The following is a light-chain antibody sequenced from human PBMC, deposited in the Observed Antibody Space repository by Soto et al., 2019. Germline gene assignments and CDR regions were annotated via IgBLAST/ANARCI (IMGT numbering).Light chain of an antibody. CDR3: QQYGSSPPIT. CDR2: GAS. J-gene: IGKJ5*01. Sequence: EMVFTPSPGPLSLSPVERATLSFRASQSVSSSYLAWYQQKPGQAPRLLIYGASSRATGIPDRFSGSGSGTDFTLTISRLEPEDFAVYYCQQYGSSPPITFGQGTRLEI. V-gene: IGKV3-20*01. CDR1: QSVSSSY.